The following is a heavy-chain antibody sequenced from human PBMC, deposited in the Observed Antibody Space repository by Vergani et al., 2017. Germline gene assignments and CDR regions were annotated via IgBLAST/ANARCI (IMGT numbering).Heavy chain of an antibody. Sequence: QVQLVQSGAEVKKPGASVKVSCKASGYTFTGYYMHWVRQAPGQGLEWMGWINPNSGGTNYAQKLQGRVTMTTDTSTSTAYMELRSLRSDDTAVYYCARDPHIAVAGIAKYGMDVWGQGTTVTVSS. J-gene: IGHJ6*02. CDR3: ARDPHIAVAGIAKYGMDV. D-gene: IGHD6-19*01. V-gene: IGHV1-2*02. CDR2: INPNSGGT. CDR1: GYTFTGYY.